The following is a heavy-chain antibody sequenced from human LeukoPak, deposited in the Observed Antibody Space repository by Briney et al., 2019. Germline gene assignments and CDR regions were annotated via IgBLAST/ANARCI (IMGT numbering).Heavy chain of an antibody. CDR1: GFTFSGHW. J-gene: IGHJ4*02. CDR2: ITPDGSGT. D-gene: IGHD3-10*01. CDR3: ARSGDYNGYDY. V-gene: IGHV3-74*03. Sequence: GGSLRLSCVPSGFTFSGHWMHWVRQVPGKGRVAVSHITPDGSGTAYADSVKGRFTISRDNAKNTLYLEMNSLTAEDSALYYCARSGDYNGYDYWGQGTLVTVSS.